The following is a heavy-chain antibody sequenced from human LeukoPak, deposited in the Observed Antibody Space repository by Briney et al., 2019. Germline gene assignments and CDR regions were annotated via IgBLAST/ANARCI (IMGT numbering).Heavy chain of an antibody. Sequence: SETLSLTCTVSGNSISSGDYYWSWIRQPAGKGLEWIGRIYTSGSTTYNPSLKSRVTISVYTSKNQFSLKLSSVTAADTAVYYCARVGDSSGYSMEPSYYFDYWGQGTLVTVSS. CDR3: ARVGDSSGYSMEPSYYFDY. CDR2: IYTSGST. D-gene: IGHD3-22*01. J-gene: IGHJ4*02. V-gene: IGHV4-61*02. CDR1: GNSISSGDYY.